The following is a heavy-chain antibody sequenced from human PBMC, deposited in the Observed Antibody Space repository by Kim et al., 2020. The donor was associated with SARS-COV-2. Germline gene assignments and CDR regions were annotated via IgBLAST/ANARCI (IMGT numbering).Heavy chain of an antibody. CDR1: GFTVSSNY. D-gene: IGHD5-18*01. CDR3: ARDREYSYGSLLYYGMDV. J-gene: IGHJ6*02. CDR2: IYSGGST. V-gene: IGHV3-53*04. Sequence: GGSLSLSCAASGFTVSSNYMSWVRQAPGKGLEWVSVIYSGGSTYYADSVKGRFTISRHNSKNTLYLQMNSLRAEDTAVYYCARDREYSYGSLLYYGMDVWGQGTTVTVSS.